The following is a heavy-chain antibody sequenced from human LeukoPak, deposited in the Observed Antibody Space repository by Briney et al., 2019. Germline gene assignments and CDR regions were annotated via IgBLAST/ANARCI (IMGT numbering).Heavy chain of an antibody. CDR3: ARARVFASNWFDP. CDR2: IIPIFGTA. Sequence: TVKVSCKASGGTFSSYAISWVRQAPGQGLEWMGGIIPIFGTANYAQKFQGRVTITADESASTAYMELSSLRSEDTAVYYCARARVFASNWFDPWGQGTLVTVSS. D-gene: IGHD3-10*02. V-gene: IGHV1-69*13. CDR1: GGTFSSYA. J-gene: IGHJ5*02.